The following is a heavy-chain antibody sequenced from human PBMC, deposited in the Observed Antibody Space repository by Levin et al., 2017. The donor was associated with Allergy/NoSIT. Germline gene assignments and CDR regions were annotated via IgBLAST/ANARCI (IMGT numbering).Heavy chain of an antibody. CDR2: IKGDGSTT. V-gene: IGHV3-74*03. D-gene: IGHD2-2*02. CDR1: GFTFSSFW. Sequence: GGSLRLSCVASGFTFSSFWMHWVRQAPGKGLVWLSHIKGDGSTTTYADSVKGRLTISRDNAKNTLYLQMNSLSAEDTAVYYCVRDLYGRDDHWGQGTLVTVSS. J-gene: IGHJ4*02. CDR3: VRDLYGRDDH.